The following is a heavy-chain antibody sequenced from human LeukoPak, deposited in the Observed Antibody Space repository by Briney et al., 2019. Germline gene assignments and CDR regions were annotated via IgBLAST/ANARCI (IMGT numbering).Heavy chain of an antibody. Sequence: PGGSLRLSCAASGFTFSSYGMHWVRQAPGKGLEWVANIKQDGSEKYYVDSVKGRFTISRDNAKNSLYLQMNSLRAEDTAVYYCARDWGEYSSSSGLVDYYYYYGMDVWGQGTTVTVSS. CDR1: GFTFSSYG. D-gene: IGHD6-6*01. CDR3: ARDWGEYSSSSGLVDYYYYYGMDV. CDR2: IKQDGSEK. J-gene: IGHJ6*02. V-gene: IGHV3-7*05.